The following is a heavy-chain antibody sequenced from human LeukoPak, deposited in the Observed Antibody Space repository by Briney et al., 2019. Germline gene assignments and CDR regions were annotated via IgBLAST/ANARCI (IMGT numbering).Heavy chain of an antibody. CDR1: GGSISSYY. CDR3: AKSGYLNWYFDL. D-gene: IGHD3-3*01. V-gene: IGHV4-4*07. Sequence: SETLSLTCTVSGGSISSYYWSWIRQPAGKGLEWIGRIYTSGSTNYNPSLKSRVTMSVDTSKNQFSLKLSSVTAADTAVYYCAKSGYLNWYFDLWGRGTLVTVSS. CDR2: IYTSGST. J-gene: IGHJ2*01.